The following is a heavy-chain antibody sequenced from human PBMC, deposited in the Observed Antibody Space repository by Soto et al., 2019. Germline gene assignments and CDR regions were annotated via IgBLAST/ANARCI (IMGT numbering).Heavy chain of an antibody. D-gene: IGHD3-22*01. J-gene: IGHJ6*02. CDR1: GDSISSYY. V-gene: IGHV4-59*12. CDR2: IHYSGST. CDR3: AGSGYYHNSGMDV. Sequence: SETLSLTCTVSGDSISSYYWNWMRQPPGKGLEWIGYIHYSGSTNYNPSLKSRVTISVDRSKNQFSLKLSSVTAADTAVYYCAGSGYYHNSGMDVWGQGTTVTVSS.